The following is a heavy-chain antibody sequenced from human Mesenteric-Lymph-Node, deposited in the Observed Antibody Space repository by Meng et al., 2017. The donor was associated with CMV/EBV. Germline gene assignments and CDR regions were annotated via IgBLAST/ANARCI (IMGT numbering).Heavy chain of an antibody. V-gene: IGHV1-8*01. D-gene: IGHD2-2*02. CDR1: GYAFTTYD. Sequence: ASVKVSCKASGYAFTTYDINWVRQATGQGLEWMGWMNPNSGNTGFAQKFQGRVTMTRNTSISTAYMELRSLRSDDTAVYYCARIDGAGINIVVVPAAIYFDYWGQGTLVTVSS. CDR2: MNPNSGNT. CDR3: ARIDGAGINIVVVPAAIYFDY. J-gene: IGHJ4*02.